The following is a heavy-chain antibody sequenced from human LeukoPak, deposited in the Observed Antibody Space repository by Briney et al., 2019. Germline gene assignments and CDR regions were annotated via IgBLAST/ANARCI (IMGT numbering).Heavy chain of an antibody. V-gene: IGHV3-66*02. D-gene: IGHD6-6*01. CDR2: IYAGGST. Sequence: GGSLRLSCVVSGFTVSNNYMSWVRLAPGKELEWVSIIYAGGSTYYSDSVRGRFTISRDNSKNTVYLQMNSLRAEDTAVYYCASQGSIAARRPFDYWGQGTLVTVSS. CDR1: GFTVSNNY. CDR3: ASQGSIAARRPFDY. J-gene: IGHJ4*02.